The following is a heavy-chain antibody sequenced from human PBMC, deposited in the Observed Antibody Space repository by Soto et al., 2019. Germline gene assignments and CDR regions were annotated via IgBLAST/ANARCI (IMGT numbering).Heavy chain of an antibody. CDR2: IYYSGST. V-gene: IGHV4-30-4*01. D-gene: IGHD3-22*01. J-gene: IGHJ4*02. Sequence: SETLSLTCTVSGGSISSGDYYWSWIRQPPGEGLEWIGYIYYSGSTYYNPSLKSRVTISVDTSKNQFSLKLSSVTAADTAVYYCARLLYYYDSSGYSDYWGQGTLVTVSS. CDR3: ARLLYYYDSSGYSDY. CDR1: GGSISSGDYY.